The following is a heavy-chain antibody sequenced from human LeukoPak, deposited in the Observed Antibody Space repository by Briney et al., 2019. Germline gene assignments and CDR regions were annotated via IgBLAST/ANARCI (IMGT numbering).Heavy chain of an antibody. V-gene: IGHV1-18*01. CDR2: ISAYNGNT. CDR1: GFTFTSYG. Sequence: ASVKVSCKPSGFTFTSYGLSWVRQAPGQGLQWMGWISAYNGNTNYAQNLQGRVTMTTDTSASTAYMELRSLRFDDTAVYYCARGGLYCSSTSCPAPFDYWGQGTLVTVSS. D-gene: IGHD2-2*01. CDR3: ARGGLYCSSTSCPAPFDY. J-gene: IGHJ4*02.